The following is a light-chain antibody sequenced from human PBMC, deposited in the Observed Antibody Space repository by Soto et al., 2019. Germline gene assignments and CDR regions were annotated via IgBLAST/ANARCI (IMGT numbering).Light chain of an antibody. CDR2: EVS. CDR1: SSDVGGYNH. J-gene: IGLJ2*01. CDR3: SSYTTGTTRIV. V-gene: IGLV2-14*01. Sequence: QSALTQPASVSGSPGQSITISCTGSSSDVGGYNHVSWYQQHPGKAPKLMIYEVSNRPSGVSNRCSGSKSGNTASLTISGLQAEDEADYYCSSYTTGTTRIVFGGGTKLTVL.